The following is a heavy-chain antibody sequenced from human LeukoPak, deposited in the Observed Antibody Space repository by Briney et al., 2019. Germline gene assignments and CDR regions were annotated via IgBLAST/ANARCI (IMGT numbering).Heavy chain of an antibody. J-gene: IGHJ5*02. Sequence: GGSLKLSCAASGFTFSSYAMSWVRQAPGKGLEWVSAISGSGGSTYYADSVKGRFTISRDNSKNTLYLQMNSLRAEDTAVYYCAKGSGMVRGVIIGGIDPWGQGTLVTVSS. V-gene: IGHV3-23*01. CDR1: GFTFSSYA. CDR2: ISGSGGST. CDR3: AKGSGMVRGVIIGGIDP. D-gene: IGHD3-10*01.